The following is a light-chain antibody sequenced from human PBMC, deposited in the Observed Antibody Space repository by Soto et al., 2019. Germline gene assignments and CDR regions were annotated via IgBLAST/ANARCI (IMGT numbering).Light chain of an antibody. CDR2: DAS. J-gene: IGKJ4*01. CDR1: QDISKF. V-gene: IGKV1-33*01. CDR3: QQYDNYKPLT. Sequence: DIQMTQSPSSLSASIGDRVSFTCQASQDISKFLNWYQHKPGKAPKLLIFDASSLESGTPSRFSGRRSGTQFTLTINGLQPDDFATYYCQQYDNYKPLTFGGGTKVDIK.